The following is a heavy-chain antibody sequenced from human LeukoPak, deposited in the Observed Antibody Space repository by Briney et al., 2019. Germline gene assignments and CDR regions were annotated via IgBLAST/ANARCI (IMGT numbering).Heavy chain of an antibody. CDR2: IYNSDST. CDR3: AKDHSRWLRPPVDYFDY. J-gene: IGHJ4*02. D-gene: IGHD5-12*01. CDR1: GFTVNSKY. V-gene: IGHV3-66*03. Sequence: GGSLRLSCAASGFTVNSKYMGWVRQAPGKGLEWVSVIYNSDSTQYADSVKGRFTISRDNSKNTLYLQMNSLRAEDTAVYYCAKDHSRWLRPPVDYFDYWGQGTLVTVSS.